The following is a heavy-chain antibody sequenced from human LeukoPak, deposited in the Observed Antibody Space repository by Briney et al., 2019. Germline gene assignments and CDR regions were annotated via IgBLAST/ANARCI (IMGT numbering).Heavy chain of an antibody. D-gene: IGHD5-18*01. CDR2: IYHSGGA. Sequence: SETLSLTCTVSGGSISGGDYFWSWVRQPPGKGLEWIGYIYHSGGAHYNPSLKSPASISVDTSKNQFSLKLSSVTAADTAVYYCARGLGYMRYWGQGTLVTVSS. J-gene: IGHJ4*02. CDR1: GGSISGGDYF. V-gene: IGHV4-30-4*01. CDR3: ARGLGYMRY.